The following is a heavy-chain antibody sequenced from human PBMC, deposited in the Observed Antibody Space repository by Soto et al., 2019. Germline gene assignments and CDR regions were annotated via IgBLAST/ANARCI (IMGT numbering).Heavy chain of an antibody. CDR1: GFTVSSNY. CDR2: ITYEGNNK. D-gene: IGHD3-22*01. Sequence: GGSLRLSCAASGFTVSSNYMHWVRQAPGKGLEWVAGITYEGNNKYYANSVKGRFTISRDNSKNTLYLQMNSLRDDDTAVYYCAREGYYYDSSGYSNGRDDGFDIWGQGTMVTVSS. V-gene: IGHV3-30-3*01. CDR3: AREGYYYDSSGYSNGRDDGFDI. J-gene: IGHJ3*02.